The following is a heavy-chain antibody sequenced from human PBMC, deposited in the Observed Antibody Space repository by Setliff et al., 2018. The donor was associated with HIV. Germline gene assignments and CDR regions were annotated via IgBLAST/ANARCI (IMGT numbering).Heavy chain of an antibody. CDR3: AKYGPNCRSITCDEGYYFDS. V-gene: IGHV4-38-2*02. CDR2: IYHVGRA. CDR1: NYSISSGHY. Sequence: SETLSLTCTISNYSISSGHYWGWIRQSPGKGLEWIGNIYHVGRAFYSPSLESRVSISVDTSKNQFSLRLTSVTAADTALYYCAKYGPNCRSITCDEGYYFDSWGQGALVTVSS. J-gene: IGHJ4*02. D-gene: IGHD2-2*01.